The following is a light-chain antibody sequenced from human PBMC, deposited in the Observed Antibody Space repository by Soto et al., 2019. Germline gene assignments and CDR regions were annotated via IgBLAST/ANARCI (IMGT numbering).Light chain of an antibody. V-gene: IGLV2-14*01. J-gene: IGLJ2*01. CDR1: SSDVGGYNY. Sequence: QSALTQPASVSGSPGQSITISCTGTSSDVGGYNYVSWYQQYPGKAPKLLIYDVSNRPSGVSNRFSGSKSRNTASLTISGLQAEDEADYYCSSHTSSSTLVVFGGGTKLTVL. CDR2: DVS. CDR3: SSHTSSSTLVV.